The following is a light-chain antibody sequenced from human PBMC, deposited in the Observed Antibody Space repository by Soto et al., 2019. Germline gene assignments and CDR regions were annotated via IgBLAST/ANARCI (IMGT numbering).Light chain of an antibody. J-gene: IGKJ1*01. CDR3: QQYNNWPPWT. CDR1: QSVSSN. V-gene: IGKV3-15*01. CDR2: GAS. Sequence: EIVMTQSPATLSVSPGERATLSCRASQSVSSNLAWYQQKPGQAPRLLIYGASTRATGIPARFSGIGSGTEFSLTSSSVQSEDVAVYYCQQYNNWPPWTLGQGTKVEIK.